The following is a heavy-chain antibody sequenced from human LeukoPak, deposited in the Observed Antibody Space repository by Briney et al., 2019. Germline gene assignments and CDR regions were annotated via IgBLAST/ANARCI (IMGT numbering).Heavy chain of an antibody. CDR3: ATFAEGYYDFWSGYYMADY. Sequence: ASVKVSCKVSGYTLTELSMHWVRQAPGKGLEWMGGFDPEDGETIYAQKFQGRVTMTEDTSTDTAYMELSSLRSEDTAVCYCATFAEGYYDFWSGYYMADYWGQGTLVTVSS. CDR2: FDPEDGET. D-gene: IGHD3-3*01. CDR1: GYTLTELS. V-gene: IGHV1-24*01. J-gene: IGHJ4*02.